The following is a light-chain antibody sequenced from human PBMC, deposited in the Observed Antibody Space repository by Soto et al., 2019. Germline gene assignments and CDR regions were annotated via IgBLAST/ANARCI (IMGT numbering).Light chain of an antibody. CDR1: SSDIGGYNS. Sequence: QSALTQPASVSGSPGQSITISCTGTSSDIGGYNSVSWYQQHPGKAPKLMIYEVSNRPSGISNRFSGSKSGNTASLTISGLQAEDEADYCSSYTSSVAHVFGTGTKVTV. V-gene: IGLV2-14*01. J-gene: IGLJ1*01. CDR2: EVS. CDR3: SSYTSSVAHV.